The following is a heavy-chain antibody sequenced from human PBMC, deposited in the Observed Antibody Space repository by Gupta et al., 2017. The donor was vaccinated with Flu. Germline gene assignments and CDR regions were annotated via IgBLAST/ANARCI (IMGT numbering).Heavy chain of an antibody. Sequence: AMSWVRQAPGKGLEWVSAISGSGGSTYYADSVKGRFTISRDNSKNTLYLQMNGLRAEDTAVYYCAKDQQWLARGAFDIWGQGTMVTVSS. V-gene: IGHV3-23*01. J-gene: IGHJ3*02. CDR1: A. D-gene: IGHD6-19*01. CDR3: AKDQQWLARGAFDI. CDR2: ISGSGGST.